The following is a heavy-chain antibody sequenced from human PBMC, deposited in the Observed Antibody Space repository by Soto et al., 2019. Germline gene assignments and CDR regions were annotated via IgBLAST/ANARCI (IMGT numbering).Heavy chain of an antibody. CDR2: IWYDGSKK. Sequence: HPGGSLRLSCVASGFIFSSYGMHWVRQAPGKGLEWVAVIWYDGSKKYYADSVEGRFTISRDSSKNTVYLQMNSLRAEDTAIYYCARVNGGDGYYGRRLDYWGQGIQVTVSS. CDR3: ARVNGGDGYYGRRLDY. J-gene: IGHJ4*02. V-gene: IGHV3-33*01. CDR1: GFIFSSYG. D-gene: IGHD3-10*01.